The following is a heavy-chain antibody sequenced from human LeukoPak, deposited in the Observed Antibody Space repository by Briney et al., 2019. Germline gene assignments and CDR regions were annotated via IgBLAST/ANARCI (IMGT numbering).Heavy chain of an antibody. CDR1: GVSISSGGYS. D-gene: IGHD4-17*01. V-gene: IGHV4-30-2*01. Sequence: SETLSLTCAVSGVSISSGGYSWSWIRQPPGKGLEWIGYIYHSGSTYYNPSLKSRVTISVDRSKNQFSLKLSSVTAADTAVYYCARESYGDYGHYFDYWGQGTLVTVSS. CDR3: ARESYGDYGHYFDY. CDR2: IYHSGST. J-gene: IGHJ4*02.